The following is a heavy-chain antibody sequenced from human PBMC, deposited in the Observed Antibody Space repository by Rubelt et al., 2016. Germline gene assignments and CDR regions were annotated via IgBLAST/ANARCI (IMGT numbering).Heavy chain of an antibody. J-gene: IGHJ6*02. D-gene: IGHD5-12*01. V-gene: IGHV1-46*03. CDR2: INPSGGNT. CDR1: GYTFISHY. CDR3: IRDESITNNLYGMDV. Sequence: GDSVGISCKASGYTFISHYIHWVRQAPGQGPEWMGIINPSGGNTNYAQKFQGRVTMTRDTSTGTVYMELSSLRFEDTAVYYCIRDESITNNLYGMDVWGQGTTVTVSS.